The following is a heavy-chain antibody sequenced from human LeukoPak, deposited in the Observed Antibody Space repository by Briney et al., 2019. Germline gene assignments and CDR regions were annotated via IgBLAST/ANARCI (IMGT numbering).Heavy chain of an antibody. D-gene: IGHD3-22*01. V-gene: IGHV3-7*03. CDR3: ATPLDYYDRSDSHQGGD. CDR1: GFTVSSYW. CDR2: IHQNGGTE. J-gene: IGHJ4*02. Sequence: GGSLRLSCAASGFTVSSYWMSWVRQAPGEGLEWVACIHQNGGTEYYVDSVKGRFAISRDNTKNSLYLQMNSLRAEDTAVYYCATPLDYYDRSDSHQGGDWGQGTLVTVSS.